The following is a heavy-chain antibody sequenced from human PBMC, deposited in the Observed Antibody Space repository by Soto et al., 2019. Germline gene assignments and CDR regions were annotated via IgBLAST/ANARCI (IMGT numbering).Heavy chain of an antibody. CDR1: GGSFSGYY. D-gene: IGHD6-6*01. CDR3: ARGSIAARRGILGYNWFDP. CDR2: INHSGST. Sequence: PSETLSLTCAVYGGSFSGYYWSWIRQPPGKGLEWIGEINHSGSTDYNPSLKSRVTISVDTSKNQFSLKLSSVTAADTAVYYCARGSIAARRGILGYNWFDPWGQGTLVTVSS. V-gene: IGHV4-34*01. J-gene: IGHJ5*02.